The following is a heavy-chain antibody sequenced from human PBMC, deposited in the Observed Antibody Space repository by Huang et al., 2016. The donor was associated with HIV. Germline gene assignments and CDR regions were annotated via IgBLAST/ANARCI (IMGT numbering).Heavy chain of an antibody. Sequence: KPSETLSLTCNVSDGSLNSGKYYWGWIRQSPGKGLEWIGSIFYTGSAHYNPSLEGRVTIFVDSSKSQLSVRLRSVTAADTAVYYCARRRTHFTFDYWGQGTLVTVSS. CDR3: ARRRTHFTFDY. CDR1: DGSLNSGKYY. J-gene: IGHJ4*02. V-gene: IGHV4-39*01. CDR2: IFYTGSA.